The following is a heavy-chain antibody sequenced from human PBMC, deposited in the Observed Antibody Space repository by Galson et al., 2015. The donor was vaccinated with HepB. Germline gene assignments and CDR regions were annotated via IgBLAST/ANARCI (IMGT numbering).Heavy chain of an antibody. CDR3: ARPYYYDSSGYYALGY. J-gene: IGHJ4*02. CDR1: GYSFTSYW. V-gene: IGHV5-51*01. Sequence: QSGAEVKKPGESLKISCKGSGYSFTSYWIGWVRQMPGKGLEWMGIIYPGDSDTRYSPSFQGQVTISADKSISTAYLQWSSLKASDTAMYYCARPYYYDSSGYYALGYWGQGTLVTVSS. D-gene: IGHD3-22*01. CDR2: IYPGDSDT.